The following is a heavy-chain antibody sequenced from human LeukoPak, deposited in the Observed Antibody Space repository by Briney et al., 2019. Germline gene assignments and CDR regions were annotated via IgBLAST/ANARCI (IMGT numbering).Heavy chain of an antibody. CDR1: GYSISSGYY. CDR2: IYHTGST. D-gene: IGHD5-12*01. V-gene: IGHV4-38-2*02. CDR3: ARPRTTVATPDY. Sequence: SETLSLTCTVSGYSISSGYYWGWIRQPPGKGLEWIVNIYHTGSTYYNPSLKSRVTISVDTSKNQFSLKLSSVTAADTAVYYCARPRTTVATPDYWGQGTLVTVSS. J-gene: IGHJ4*02.